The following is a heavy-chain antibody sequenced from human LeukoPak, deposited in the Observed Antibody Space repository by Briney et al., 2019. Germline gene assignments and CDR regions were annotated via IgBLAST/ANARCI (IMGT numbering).Heavy chain of an antibody. D-gene: IGHD3-3*01. CDR1: GGSISSYY. CDR2: IYYSGST. CDR3: ARGTRSYYDFWSAPEHYFDL. J-gene: IGHJ2*01. V-gene: IGHV4-59*01. Sequence: PSETLSLTCTVSGGSISSYYWSWIRQPPGKGLEWIGYIYYSGSTNYNPSLKSRVTISVDTSKNQFSLKLSSVTAADTAVYYCARGTRSYYDFWSAPEHYFDLWGRGTLVTVSS.